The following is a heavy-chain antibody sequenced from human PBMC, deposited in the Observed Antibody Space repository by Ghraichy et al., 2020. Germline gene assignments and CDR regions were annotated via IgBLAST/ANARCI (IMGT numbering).Heavy chain of an antibody. D-gene: IGHD1-1*01. CDR2: VSGSGGNT. V-gene: IGHV3-23*01. CDR1: GLTFSTYA. Sequence: GGSLRLSCAASGLTFSTYAMTWVRQAPGKGLEWVSGVSGSGGNTYSYADSVKDRFTISRDNSKNTLYLQLNSLRADDTAVYYCAKAWNDGFRYGMDVWGQGTTVTVSS. J-gene: IGHJ6*02. CDR3: AKAWNDGFRYGMDV.